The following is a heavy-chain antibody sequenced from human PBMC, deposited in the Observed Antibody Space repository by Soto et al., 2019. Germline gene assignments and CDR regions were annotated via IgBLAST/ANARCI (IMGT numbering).Heavy chain of an antibody. CDR3: AVGDSSGLHDEGY. CDR2: ISTYNGNT. Sequence: QVQLVQSGAEVKKPGASVKVSCKASGYTFTRNGITWVRQAPGQGLEWMGWISTYNGNTYYAQNLQGRVTMTADTSTSTTYMELMSLRSDDTAVYYCAVGDSSGLHDEGYWGQGTLVTVSS. CDR1: GYTFTRNG. V-gene: IGHV1-18*01. J-gene: IGHJ4*02. D-gene: IGHD3-22*01.